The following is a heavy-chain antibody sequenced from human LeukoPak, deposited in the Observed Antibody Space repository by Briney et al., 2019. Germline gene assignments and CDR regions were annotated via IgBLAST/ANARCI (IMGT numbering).Heavy chain of an antibody. Sequence: GASVKVSCTASGYTFTSYAMHWVRQAPGQRLEWMGWINAGNGNTKYSQKFQGRVTITRDTSASTAYMELSSLRSEDTAVYYCARDQIRGDILTGYHSYYYYYYGMDVWGQGTTVTVSS. D-gene: IGHD3-9*01. CDR2: INAGNGNT. CDR3: ARDQIRGDILTGYHSYYYYYYGMDV. V-gene: IGHV1-3*01. J-gene: IGHJ6*02. CDR1: GYTFTSYA.